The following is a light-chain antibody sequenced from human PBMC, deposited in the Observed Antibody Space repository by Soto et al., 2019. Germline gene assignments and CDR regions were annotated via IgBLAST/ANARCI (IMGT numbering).Light chain of an antibody. CDR2: DAS. Sequence: DIQMTQSPSSQSASVGDRVTITCQASQDITKYLNWYQQKPGEAPKLLIYDASNLETGVPSRFSGSGSGTDFTFTISSLQPEDIATYYCQQYDNLYTFGQGTKLEIK. J-gene: IGKJ2*01. CDR3: QQYDNLYT. CDR1: QDITKY. V-gene: IGKV1-33*01.